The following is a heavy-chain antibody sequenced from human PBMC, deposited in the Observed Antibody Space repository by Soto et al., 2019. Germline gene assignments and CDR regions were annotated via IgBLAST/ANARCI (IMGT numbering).Heavy chain of an antibody. V-gene: IGHV5-51*01. CDR3: ARTRSFTLGFYYDGMDV. CDR1: GYSFASYW. Sequence: GESLKISCQGCGYSFASYWIGWVRHMPGKDLEWMGIIYPGDSDTRYSPSFQGQVTISADKSLRTAYLQWTSLKASDTALYYCARTRSFTLGFYYDGMDVWGQGTTVTVSS. J-gene: IGHJ6*02. D-gene: IGHD6-6*01. CDR2: IYPGDSDT.